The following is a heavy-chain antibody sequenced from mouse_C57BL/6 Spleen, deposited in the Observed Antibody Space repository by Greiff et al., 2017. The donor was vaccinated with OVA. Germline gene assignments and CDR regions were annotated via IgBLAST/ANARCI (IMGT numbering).Heavy chain of an antibody. Sequence: VKLQQSGPGLVAPSQSLSITCTVSGFSLTSYGVHWVRQPPGKGLEWLVVIWSDGSTTYNSALKSRLSISKDNSKSQVFLKMNSLQTDDTAMYYCARLSTTVVATDYWGQGTLVTVSA. CDR2: IWSDGST. V-gene: IGHV2-6*03. CDR3: ARLSTTVVATDY. D-gene: IGHD1-1*01. J-gene: IGHJ3*01. CDR1: GFSLTSYG.